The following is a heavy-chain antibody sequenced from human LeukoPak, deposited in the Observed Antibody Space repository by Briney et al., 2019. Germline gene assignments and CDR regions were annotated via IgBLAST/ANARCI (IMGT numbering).Heavy chain of an antibody. J-gene: IGHJ4*02. CDR1: GFTFSSYA. CDR2: ISGSGGST. CDR3: AKHSTYYYGSGSYLSS. D-gene: IGHD3-10*01. V-gene: IGHV3-23*01. Sequence: PGGSLRLSCAASGFTFSSYAMSWVRQAPGKGLEWVSAISGSGGSTYYADSVKGRFTISRDNSKNTLYLQMNSLRAEDTAVYYCAKHSTYYYGSGSYLSSWGQGTLVTVSS.